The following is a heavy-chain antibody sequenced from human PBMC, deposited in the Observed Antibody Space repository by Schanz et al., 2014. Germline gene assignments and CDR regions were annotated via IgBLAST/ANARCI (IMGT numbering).Heavy chain of an antibody. V-gene: IGHV3-48*01. CDR1: GITFSSHS. J-gene: IGHJ4*02. D-gene: IGHD1-1*01. CDR2: ITYNGGTI. CDR3: ARDRRNADLDS. Sequence: EVQLLESGGGLVQPGGSLRLSCAASGITFSSHSINWVRQAPGKGLEWISYITYNGGTIDYADSVKGRFTISRDNAKNSLYLEINSLRAEDSARYYGARDRRNADLDSWGQGTLVTVSS.